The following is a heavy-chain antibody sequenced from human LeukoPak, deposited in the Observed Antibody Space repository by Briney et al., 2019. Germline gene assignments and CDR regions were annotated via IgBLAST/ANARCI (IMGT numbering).Heavy chain of an antibody. CDR3: VRAVPAAILGAFDI. V-gene: IGHV3-11*04. CDR1: GFTFTDFY. CDR2: INSGGSPL. D-gene: IGHD2-2*02. Sequence: GGSLRLSCAASGFTFTDFYMSWIRQAPGKGLEWVSYINSGGSPLYYADSVKGRFTISRDNAKNSLYLQMNSLRAEDTAMYYCVRAVPAAILGAFDIWGQGTMVTVSS. J-gene: IGHJ3*02.